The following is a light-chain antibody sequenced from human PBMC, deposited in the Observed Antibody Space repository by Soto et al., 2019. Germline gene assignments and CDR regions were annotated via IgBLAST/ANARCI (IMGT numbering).Light chain of an antibody. Sequence: QSALTHPASVSGSPGQSITISCTGTSSDVGGYNYVSWYQHHPGNAPKLMIYDVSNRPSGVSNRFSGSKSGNTASLTISGLQAEDEADYYCSSYTSSSTLGVFGGGTKLTVL. J-gene: IGLJ3*02. CDR1: SSDVGGYNY. CDR2: DVS. V-gene: IGLV2-14*03. CDR3: SSYTSSSTLGV.